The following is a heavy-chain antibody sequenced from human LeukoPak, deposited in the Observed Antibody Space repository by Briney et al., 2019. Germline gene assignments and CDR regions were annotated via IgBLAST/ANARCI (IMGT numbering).Heavy chain of an antibody. D-gene: IGHD2-15*01. J-gene: IGHJ4*02. CDR3: ARDPDIVVVVAATPGAFDY. CDR2: INPNSGGT. CDR1: GYTFTGYY. Sequence: VASVKVSCKASGYTFTGYYMHWVRQAPGQGLEWMGWINPNSGGTNYAQKFQGRVTMTRDTSISTAYMELSRLRSDDTAVYYCARDPDIVVVVAATPGAFDYWGQGTPVTVSS. V-gene: IGHV1-2*02.